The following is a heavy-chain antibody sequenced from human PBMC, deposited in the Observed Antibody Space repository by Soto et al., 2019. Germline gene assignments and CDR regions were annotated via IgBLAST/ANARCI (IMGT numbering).Heavy chain of an antibody. CDR3: ASVRVESRSPASFQP. CDR2: IYSGGST. CDR1: GFTVSSNY. J-gene: IGHJ1*01. V-gene: IGHV3-53*01. D-gene: IGHD2-15*01. Sequence: EVQLVESGGGLIQPGGSLRLSCAASGFTVSSNYMSWVRQAPGKGLEWVSVIYSGGSTYYADSVKGRFTISSDNSKNTLYLPMTTLPPAATAVYYCASVRVESRSPASFQPWGQGTLVTVSS.